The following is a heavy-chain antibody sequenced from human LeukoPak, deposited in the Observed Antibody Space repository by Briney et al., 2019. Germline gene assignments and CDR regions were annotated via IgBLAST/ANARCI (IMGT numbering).Heavy chain of an antibody. CDR1: GFTFSSYW. Sequence: GGSLRLSCAASGFTFSSYWMHWVRQAPGKGLVWVSRINSDGSSTSYADSVKGRFTISGDNAKNTLYLQMNSLRAEDTAVYYCARVPGVRGPLNNWGQGTLVTVSS. V-gene: IGHV3-74*01. D-gene: IGHD3-10*01. CDR2: INSDGSST. J-gene: IGHJ4*02. CDR3: ARVPGVRGPLNN.